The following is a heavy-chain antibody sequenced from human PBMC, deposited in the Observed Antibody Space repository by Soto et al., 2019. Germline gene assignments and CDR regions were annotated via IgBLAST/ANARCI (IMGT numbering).Heavy chain of an antibody. CDR2: INAGKGNT. D-gene: IGHD2-2*01. J-gene: IGHJ3*02. V-gene: IGHV1-3*01. CDR1: GYTFTSYA. Sequence: QVQLVQSGAEVKKPGASVKVSCKASGYTFTSYAMHWVRQAPGQRLVWMGWINAGKGNTKYSQKFQGRVTITRDTSASTAYMELSSLRSEDTVVYYCARTGALYCSRTSCYAHRTTQAFDIWGQGTMVTGSS. CDR3: ARTGALYCSRTSCYAHRTTQAFDI.